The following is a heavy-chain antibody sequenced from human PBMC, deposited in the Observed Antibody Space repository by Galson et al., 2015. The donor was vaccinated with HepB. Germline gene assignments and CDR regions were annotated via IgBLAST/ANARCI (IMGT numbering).Heavy chain of an antibody. CDR1: GGTFRSYA. Sequence: SVKVSCKASGGTFRSYAMSWVRQAPGQGLEWMGGIIPVFGSANYAQKFQGRVTITADESTRTVYMDLSSLRSEDTAVYYCARSLEFCSGGSCYRRLDYWGQGTRVTVSS. CDR2: IIPVFGSA. V-gene: IGHV1-69*13. CDR3: ARSLEFCSGGSCYRRLDY. D-gene: IGHD2-15*01. J-gene: IGHJ4*02.